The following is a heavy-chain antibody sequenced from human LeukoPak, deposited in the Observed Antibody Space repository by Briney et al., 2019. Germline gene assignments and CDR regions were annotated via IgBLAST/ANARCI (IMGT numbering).Heavy chain of an antibody. CDR1: GFTFDDYA. D-gene: IGHD3-22*01. CDR3: ARTGSGYISGARNPFDI. Sequence: GGSLRLSCAASGFTFDDYAMHWVRQAPGKGLEWVSGISWNSGSIGYADSVKGRFTISRDNAKNSLYLQMNSLRAEDTAVYYCARTGSGYISGARNPFDIWGQGTMVTVSS. CDR2: ISWNSGSI. V-gene: IGHV3-9*01. J-gene: IGHJ3*02.